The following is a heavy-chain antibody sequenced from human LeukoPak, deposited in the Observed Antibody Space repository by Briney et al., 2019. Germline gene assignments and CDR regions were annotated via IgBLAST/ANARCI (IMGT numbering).Heavy chain of an antibody. V-gene: IGHV6-1*01. Sequence: SRTLSLTCAISGDSVSSDSAAWNWIRQSPSRGLEWLARTYFRSKWYYDYALAVKGRITINPDTSKNQFSLQLNSVTPEDTAVYFCARDPVGGSTIFDSWGQGTLVTVSS. J-gene: IGHJ4*02. CDR2: TYFRSKWYY. CDR1: GDSVSSDSAA. D-gene: IGHD1-26*01. CDR3: ARDPVGGSTIFDS.